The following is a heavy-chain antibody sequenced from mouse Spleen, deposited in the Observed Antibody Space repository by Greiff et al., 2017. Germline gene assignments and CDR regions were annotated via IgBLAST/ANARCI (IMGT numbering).Heavy chain of an antibody. Sequence: VMLVESGAELARPGASVKLSCKASGYTFTSYWMQWVKQRPGQGLEWIGAIYPGDGDTRYTQKFKGKATLTADKSSSTAYMQLSSLASEDSAVYYCARDYDYDGFAYWGQGTLVTVSA. J-gene: IGHJ3*01. D-gene: IGHD2-4*01. CDR1: GYTFTSYW. CDR3: ARDYDYDGFAY. V-gene: IGHV1-87*01. CDR2: IYPGDGDT.